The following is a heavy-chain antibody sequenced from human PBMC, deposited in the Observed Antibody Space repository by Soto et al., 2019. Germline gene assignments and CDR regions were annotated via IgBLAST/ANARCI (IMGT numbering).Heavy chain of an antibody. D-gene: IGHD4-4*01. CDR3: ARGASNWQYFDY. Sequence: ASETLSLTCTVSEGSIRGYYWSWIRQPPGKGLEWIGYFHHTGISNYNSSLKSRVTMSLDTSKNQFSLKLSSVSAADTAIYYCARGASNWQYFDYWGQGALVTVSS. J-gene: IGHJ4*02. V-gene: IGHV4-59*01. CDR1: EGSIRGYY. CDR2: FHHTGIS.